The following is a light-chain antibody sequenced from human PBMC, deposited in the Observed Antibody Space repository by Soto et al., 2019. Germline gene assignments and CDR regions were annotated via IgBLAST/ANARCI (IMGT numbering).Light chain of an antibody. CDR1: SSDVGCYNY. V-gene: IGLV2-14*01. CDR3: SSYTTISTLEV. J-gene: IGLJ3*02. CDR2: EVS. Sequence: QSALTQPASVSGSHGQSITISCTGTSSDVGCYNYVSWYQQHPGKAPKLMIYEVSNRPSGVSNRFSGSKSGNTASLTICGLQAEDEADYYCSSYTTISTLEVFGGGTKLTVL.